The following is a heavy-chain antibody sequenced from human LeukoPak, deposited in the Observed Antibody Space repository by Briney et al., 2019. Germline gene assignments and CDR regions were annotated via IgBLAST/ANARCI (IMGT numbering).Heavy chain of an antibody. J-gene: IGHJ1*01. CDR3: ARHWGQRALQH. D-gene: IGHD3-16*01. V-gene: IGHV4-59*08. CDR1: GASISSYY. Sequence: PSETLSLTCTVSGASISSYYWSWIRQPPGKGLEWIGYIYNSGSTNYNPSLKSRVTISVDTSKNQFSLRLSSVTAADTAVYYCARHWGQRALQHWGQGTLVTVSS. CDR2: IYNSGST.